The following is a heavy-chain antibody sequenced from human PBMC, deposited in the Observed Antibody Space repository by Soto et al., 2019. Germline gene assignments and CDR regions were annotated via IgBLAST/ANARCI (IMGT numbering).Heavy chain of an antibody. CDR2: IRDDGIKI. V-gene: IGHV3-30*02. CDR1: GFSFSSFG. J-gene: IGHJ6*02. CDR3: ARQSVRYGMDV. Sequence: QMQLVESGGGVVQPGGSLRLSCAVSGFSFSSFGMHWVRQAPGKGLEWVAFIRDDGIKIFYGDAVKGRFTISRDNSDNTLSLQMSSLGVEDTGVYFCARQSVRYGMDVWGQWTTVTVSS.